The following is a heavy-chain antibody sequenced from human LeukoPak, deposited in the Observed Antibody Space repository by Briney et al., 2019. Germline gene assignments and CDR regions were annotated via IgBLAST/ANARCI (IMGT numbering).Heavy chain of an antibody. CDR1: GGTFRNYV. J-gene: IGHJ4*02. D-gene: IGHD2/OR15-2a*01. CDR2: IIPMFGTG. V-gene: IGHV1-69*01. CDR3: VIFPRDILRYSADY. Sequence: SVKVSCKASGGTFRNYVVTWVRQAPGQGLEWMGGIIPMFGTGNYAQKLQGRVTTTADESTSTAYTELSSLRLEDTAVYYCVIFPRDILRYSADYWGQGTLVTVSS.